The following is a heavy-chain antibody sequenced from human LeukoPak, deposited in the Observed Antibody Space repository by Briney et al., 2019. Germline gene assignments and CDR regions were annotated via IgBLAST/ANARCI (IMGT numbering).Heavy chain of an antibody. Sequence: ASVKVSCKASGYTFTSYYMHWVRQAPGQGLEWMGIINPSGGSTSYAQKFQGRVTMTRDTSKNQFSLKLSSVTAADTAVYYCARGATNYETIPAGYWGQGTLVTVSS. CDR2: INPSGGST. CDR3: ARGATNYETIPAGY. V-gene: IGHV1-46*01. CDR1: GYTFTSYY. J-gene: IGHJ4*02. D-gene: IGHD3-22*01.